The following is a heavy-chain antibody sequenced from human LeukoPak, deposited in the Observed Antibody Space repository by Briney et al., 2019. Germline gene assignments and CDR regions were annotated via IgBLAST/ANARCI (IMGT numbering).Heavy chain of an antibody. CDR2: IYYSGST. D-gene: IGHD3-22*01. CDR3: ASSGYALYYFDY. CDR1: GGSISSYY. J-gene: IGHJ4*02. V-gene: IGHV4-59*01. Sequence: PSETLSLTCTVSGGSISSYYWSWIRQPPGKGLEWIGYIYYSGSTNYNPSLKSRVTISVDTCKNQFSLKLSSVTAADTAVYYCASSGYALYYFDYWGQGTLVTVSS.